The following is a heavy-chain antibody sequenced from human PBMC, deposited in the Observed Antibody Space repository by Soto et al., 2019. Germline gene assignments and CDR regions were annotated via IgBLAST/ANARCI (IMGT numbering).Heavy chain of an antibody. V-gene: IGHV4-31*11. J-gene: IGHJ5*02. CDR1: GGSIISASYS. CDR2: IYSSGST. CDR3: AREDAARIERWFDA. D-gene: IGHD6-6*01. Sequence: SETLSLTCAVSGGSIISASYSWNWIRQSPGRGLEWIGHIYSSGSTYYNPSLKSRVSISVDTSNNQFSLKLTSVTAADTAVYFCAREDAARIERWFDAWGQGILVNVSS.